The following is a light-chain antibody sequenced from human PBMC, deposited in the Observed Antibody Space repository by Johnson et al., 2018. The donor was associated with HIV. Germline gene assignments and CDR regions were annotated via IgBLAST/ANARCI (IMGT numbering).Light chain of an antibody. CDR1: SSNIGNNY. V-gene: IGLV1-51*01. J-gene: IGLJ1*01. Sequence: QSVLTQPPSVSAAPGQKVTISCSGSSSNIGNNYVSWYQQLPGTAPKLLIYDNNKRPSGIPDRFSGSNSGPSATLGITGLQTGDEADYYCGTWDSSLSLCVFGTGTKVTVL. CDR2: DNN. CDR3: GTWDSSLSLCV.